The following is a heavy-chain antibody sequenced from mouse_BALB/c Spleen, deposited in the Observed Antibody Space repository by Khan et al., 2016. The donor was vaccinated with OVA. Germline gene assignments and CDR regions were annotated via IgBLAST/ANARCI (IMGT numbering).Heavy chain of an antibody. Sequence: QVQLKESGPGLVAPSQSLSITCTVSGFSLTGYGVNWVRQPPGKGLEWLGMIWGDGTTDYNSTLKSRLSISKDISKSQVFLKMNSLQTGETAKYYCARADYGNYRGAMDYWGQGTSVTVSS. CDR2: IWGDGTT. D-gene: IGHD2-1*01. V-gene: IGHV2-6-7*01. CDR3: ARADYGNYRGAMDY. CDR1: GFSLTGYG. J-gene: IGHJ4*01.